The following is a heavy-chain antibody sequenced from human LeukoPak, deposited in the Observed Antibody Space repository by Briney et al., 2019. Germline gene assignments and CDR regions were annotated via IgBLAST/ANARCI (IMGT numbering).Heavy chain of an antibody. J-gene: IGHJ4*02. V-gene: IGHV4-59*01. CDR2: IYYTSCT. CDR1: GFSISRYY. D-gene: IGHD3-9*01. Sequence: SETLSLSCIVSGFSISRYYWSWIRKPPGKGLELVLYIYYTSCTHYDPSLKGRFTISLDRSKNQFSLKLSPVTAADTAMYYCAGVRYSAVLPGYSGDGYSDSWGPGTLVTVSP. CDR3: AGVRYSAVLPGYSGDGYSDS.